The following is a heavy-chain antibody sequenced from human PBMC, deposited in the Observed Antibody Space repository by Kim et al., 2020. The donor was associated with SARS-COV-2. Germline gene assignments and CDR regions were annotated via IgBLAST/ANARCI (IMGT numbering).Heavy chain of an antibody. D-gene: IGHD3-16*01. CDR3: AREGESLKHFDY. Sequence: TRSAQKFWGGVTVTRDTSTSTLYMELTSLRSEDTAVYYCAREGESLKHFDYWGQGTLVTVSS. J-gene: IGHJ4*02. V-gene: IGHV1-46*01. CDR2: T.